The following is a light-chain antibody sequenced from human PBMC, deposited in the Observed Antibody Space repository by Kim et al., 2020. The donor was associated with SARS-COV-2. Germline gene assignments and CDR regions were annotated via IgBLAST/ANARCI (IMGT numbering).Light chain of an antibody. J-gene: IGLJ2*01. Sequence: VSPGQTASITCSGDKLGDKNVCWYQQKPGQSPVLVIYEDSKRPSGIPERVSGSNSGNTATLTISGTQAMDEADYFCQAWDSSTVVFGGGTQLTV. CDR1: KLGDKN. CDR3: QAWDSSTVV. V-gene: IGLV3-1*01. CDR2: EDS.